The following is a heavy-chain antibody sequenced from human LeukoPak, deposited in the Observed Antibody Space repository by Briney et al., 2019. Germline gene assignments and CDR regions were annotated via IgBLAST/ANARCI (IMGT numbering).Heavy chain of an antibody. J-gene: IGHJ4*02. Sequence: GTSLRLSCAASGFTFSGNAMHWVRQAPGKGLEWVAVISYDGSNKYYADSVKGRFTISRDNSKNTLYLQMNSLRAEDTTVYYCARASQWRAKSRPDKWGQGTLVTVSS. CDR3: ARASQWRAKSRPDK. CDR2: ISYDGSNK. V-gene: IGHV3-30-3*01. CDR1: GFTFSGNA. D-gene: IGHD6-19*01.